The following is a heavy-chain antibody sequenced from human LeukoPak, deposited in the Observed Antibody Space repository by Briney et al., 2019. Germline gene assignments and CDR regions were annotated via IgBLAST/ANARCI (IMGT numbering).Heavy chain of an antibody. J-gene: IGHJ4*02. CDR1: GGSFSGYY. V-gene: IGHV4-34*01. Sequence: SETLSLTCAVYGGSFSGYYWSWIRRPPGKGLEWIGEINHSGSTNYNPSLKSRVTISVDTSKNKFSLKLSSVTAADTAVYYCARRTRLGYCSSTSCYGGGYSDYWGQGTLVTVSS. D-gene: IGHD2-2*01. CDR3: ARRTRLGYCSSTSCYGGGYSDY. CDR2: INHSGST.